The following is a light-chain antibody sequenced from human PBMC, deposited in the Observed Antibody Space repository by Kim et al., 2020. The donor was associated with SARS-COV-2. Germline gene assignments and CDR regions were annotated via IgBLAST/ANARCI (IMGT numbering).Light chain of an antibody. CDR2: GAS. Sequence: FPGEPATLSCTASQSISRSLSAWYQQRPGQAPLLLMSGASIRATGIPDRFSCSGSGTDFTLTISRLETDDFAVYYCQPYGTTLLTFGGGTKVDIK. CDR3: QPYGTTLLT. J-gene: IGKJ4*01. V-gene: IGKV3-20*01. CDR1: QSISRSL.